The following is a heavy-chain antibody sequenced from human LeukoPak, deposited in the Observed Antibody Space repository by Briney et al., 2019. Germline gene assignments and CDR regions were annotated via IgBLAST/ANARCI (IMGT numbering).Heavy chain of an antibody. J-gene: IGHJ6*02. CDR1: GFTFSSYG. V-gene: IGHV3-30*03. CDR2: ISYDGSNK. Sequence: GGSPRLSCAASGFTFSSYGMHWVRQAPGKGLEWVAVISYDGSNKYYADSVKGRFTISRDNSKNTLYLQMNSLRVEDTAVYYCARDYLGYCDSSRCYSGYGMDVWGQGTTVTVSS. D-gene: IGHD2-2*01. CDR3: ARDYLGYCDSSRCYSGYGMDV.